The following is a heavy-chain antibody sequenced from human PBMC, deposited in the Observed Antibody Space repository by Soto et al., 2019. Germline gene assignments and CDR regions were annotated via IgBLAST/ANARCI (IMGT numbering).Heavy chain of an antibody. CDR2: IYPGDSDT. CDR1: GYSFTSYW. D-gene: IGHD6-6*01. CDR3: ARQYSSSRYYYYYYGMDV. V-gene: IGHV5-51*01. Sequence: PGESLKISCKGSGYSFTSYWIGWVRQMPGKGLEWMGIIYPGDSDTRYSPSFQGQVTISADKFISTAYLQWSSLKASDTAMYYCARQYSSSRYYYYYYGMDVWGQGTTLTVS. J-gene: IGHJ6*02.